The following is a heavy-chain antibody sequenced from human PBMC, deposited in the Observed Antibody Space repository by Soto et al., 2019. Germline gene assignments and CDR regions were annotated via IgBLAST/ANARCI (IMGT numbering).Heavy chain of an antibody. V-gene: IGHV4-39*01. D-gene: IGHD2-21*02. CDR2: IYYSGST. Sequence: TVSGGSISSSSYYWGWIRQPPGKGLEWIGSIYYSGSTYYNPSLKSRVTISVDTSKNQFSLKLSSVTAADTAVYYCANGGNSDGYFDYWGQGTLVTVSS. CDR1: GGSISSSSYY. CDR3: ANGGNSDGYFDY. J-gene: IGHJ4*02.